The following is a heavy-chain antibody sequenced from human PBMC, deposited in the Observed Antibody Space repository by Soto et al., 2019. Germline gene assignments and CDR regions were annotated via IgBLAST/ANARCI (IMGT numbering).Heavy chain of an antibody. CDR1: GGSISSYY. CDR2: IYYSGST. J-gene: IGHJ6*02. V-gene: IGHV4-59*01. Sequence: SETLSLTCTVSGGSISSYYWSWIRQPPGKGLEWIGYIYYSGSTNYNPSLQSRVTISVDTSKNQFSLKLSSVTAADTAVYYCARRAPVGANTGDLYYYYGMAVWGQGTSVTVSS. D-gene: IGHD1-26*01. CDR3: ARRAPVGANTGDLYYYYGMAV.